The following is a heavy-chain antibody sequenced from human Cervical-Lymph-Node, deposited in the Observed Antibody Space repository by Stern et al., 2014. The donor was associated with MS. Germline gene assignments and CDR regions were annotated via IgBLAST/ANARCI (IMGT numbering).Heavy chain of an antibody. V-gene: IGHV7-4-1*02. CDR3: ARAYDHYYDSSGYYRNWFDP. J-gene: IGHJ5*02. D-gene: IGHD3-22*01. Sequence: QVQLVQSGSELKKPGASVKVSCKASGYTFIRYAMNWVRQAPGQGLEWMGWINTNSGNPMYAQGFTERFVFSLDTSVSTAYLQISSLKAEDTAVYYCARAYDHYYDSSGYYRNWFDPWGQGTLVTVSS. CDR2: INTNSGNP. CDR1: GYTFIRYA.